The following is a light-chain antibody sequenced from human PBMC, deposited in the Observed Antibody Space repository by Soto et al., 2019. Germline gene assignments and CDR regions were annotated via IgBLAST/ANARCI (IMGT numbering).Light chain of an antibody. J-gene: IGLJ1*01. CDR1: NSNIGSNP. V-gene: IGLV1-44*01. CDR2: TDH. Sequence: QSMLTQPPSASGTPGQRVTISCSGSNSNIGSNPVNWYRQLPGTAPKLLIYTDHQRPSGVPDRFSGSKSGTSASLAISGLQSEDEADYYCASWDDSLNGCVFGTGTKLTVL. CDR3: ASWDDSLNGCV.